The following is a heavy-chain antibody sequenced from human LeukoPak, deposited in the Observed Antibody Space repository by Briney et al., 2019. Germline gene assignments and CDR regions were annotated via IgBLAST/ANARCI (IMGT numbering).Heavy chain of an antibody. J-gene: IGHJ6*03. V-gene: IGHV1-18*01. Sequence: ASVKVSCKASGYTFTGNGISWVRQAPGQGLEWMGWISGYNGNTEYARMLQGRVTMTTDTSTSTAYMELRSLRSDDTAVYYCARDRGELDYYYYMDVWGKGTTVTVSS. CDR3: ARDRGELDYYYYMDV. CDR1: GYTFTGNG. D-gene: IGHD3-10*01. CDR2: ISGYNGNT.